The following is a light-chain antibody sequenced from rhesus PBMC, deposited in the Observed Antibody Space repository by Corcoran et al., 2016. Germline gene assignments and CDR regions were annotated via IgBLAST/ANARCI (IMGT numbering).Light chain of an antibody. CDR1: QNIYSN. CDR3: QHYYDNPPT. CDR2: SAS. Sequence: DIQMTQSPSALSASVGDRVTISCRASQNIYSNLAWYQQKPGKAPKLLIYSASTLQTWIPSRFSGSGPGTDFTLTINSLQPEDSAAYYCQHYYDNPPTFGQGTKVEIK. J-gene: IGKJ1*01. V-gene: IGKV1S12*01.